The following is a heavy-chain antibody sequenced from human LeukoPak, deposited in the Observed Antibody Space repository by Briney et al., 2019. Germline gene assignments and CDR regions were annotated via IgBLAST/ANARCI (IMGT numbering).Heavy chain of an antibody. CDR2: IKRDGSEK. Sequence: HAGGSLRLSCAASGFTFSSYWMTWVRQAPGKGLEWVANIKRDGSEKHYVDSVKGRFTISRDNAKNTLYLQMDSLRTEDTAVHYCAKPFYADLYYFDYWGQGTLVTVSS. V-gene: IGHV3-7*01. D-gene: IGHD4-17*01. CDR1: GFTFSSYW. CDR3: AKPFYADLYYFDY. J-gene: IGHJ4*02.